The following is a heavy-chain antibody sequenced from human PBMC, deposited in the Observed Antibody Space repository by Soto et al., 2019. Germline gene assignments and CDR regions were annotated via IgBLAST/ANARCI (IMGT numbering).Heavy chain of an antibody. Sequence: PSETMSLTCTVSGGNISSSSYYWGWIRKPPGKGLEWIGSIYYSGSTYYNPSLKSRVTISVDTSKNQFSLKLSSVTAADTAVYYCARPRTGSGWYYYFDYWGQGTLVTVSS. D-gene: IGHD6-19*01. CDR2: IYYSGST. CDR3: ARPRTGSGWYYYFDY. V-gene: IGHV4-39*01. J-gene: IGHJ4*02. CDR1: GGNISSSSYY.